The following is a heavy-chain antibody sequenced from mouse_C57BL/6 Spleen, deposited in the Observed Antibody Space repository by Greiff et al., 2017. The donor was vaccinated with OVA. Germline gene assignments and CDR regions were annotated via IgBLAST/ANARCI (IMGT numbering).Heavy chain of an antibody. Sequence: VQLQQSGPELVKPGASVKISCKASGYTFTDYYMNWVKQSHGKSLEWIGDINPINGGTCYNQKFKGKATLTVDKSSSTAYMELRSLTSEDSAVYYCAREGDGYGGYFDVWGTGTTVTVSS. CDR2: INPINGGT. CDR1: GYTFTDYY. CDR3: AREGDGYGGYFDV. J-gene: IGHJ1*03. V-gene: IGHV1-26*01. D-gene: IGHD2-3*01.